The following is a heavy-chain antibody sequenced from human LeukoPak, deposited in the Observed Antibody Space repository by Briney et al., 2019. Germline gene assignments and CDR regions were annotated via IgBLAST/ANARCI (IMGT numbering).Heavy chain of an antibody. D-gene: IGHD3-9*01. Sequence: PSETLSLTCTVSGGSISSYYWSWIRQPPGKGLEWMGYIYYSGSTNYNPSLKSRVTISVDTSKKQFSLKLSSVTAADTAVYYCARSALLTGYDWFDPWGQGTLVTVSS. J-gene: IGHJ5*02. CDR2: IYYSGST. CDR3: ARSALLTGYDWFDP. CDR1: GGSISSYY. V-gene: IGHV4-59*08.